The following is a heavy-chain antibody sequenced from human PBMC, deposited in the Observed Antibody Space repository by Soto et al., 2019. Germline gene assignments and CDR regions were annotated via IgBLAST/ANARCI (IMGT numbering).Heavy chain of an antibody. D-gene: IGHD3-3*01. Sequence: QMQLVQSGPEVKKPGTSVKVSCKASGFTFTSSAVQWVRQARGQRLEWIGWIVVGSGNTNYAQKFQERVTITRDMSTSTAYMELSSLRSEDTAVYYCAAQGFFGVVPAHGMDVWGQGTTVTVSS. CDR3: AAQGFFGVVPAHGMDV. CDR1: GFTFTSSA. J-gene: IGHJ6*02. V-gene: IGHV1-58*01. CDR2: IVVGSGNT.